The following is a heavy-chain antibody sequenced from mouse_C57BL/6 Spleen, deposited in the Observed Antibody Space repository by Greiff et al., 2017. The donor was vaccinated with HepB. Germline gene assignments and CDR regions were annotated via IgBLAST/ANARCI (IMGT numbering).Heavy chain of an antibody. Sequence: VQGVESDAELVKPGASVKISCKVSGYTFTDHTIHWMKQRPEQGLEWIGYIYPRDGSTKYNEKFKGKATLTADKSSSTAYMQLNSLTSEDSAVYFCARVSYYYGSSLDWYFDVWGTGTTVTVSS. D-gene: IGHD1-1*01. CDR1: GYTFTDHT. CDR3: ARVSYYYGSSLDWYFDV. J-gene: IGHJ1*03. V-gene: IGHV1-78*01. CDR2: IYPRDGST.